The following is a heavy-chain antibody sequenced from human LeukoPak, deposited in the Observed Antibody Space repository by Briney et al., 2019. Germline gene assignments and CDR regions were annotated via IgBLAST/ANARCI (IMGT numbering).Heavy chain of an antibody. CDR2: IYYSGST. CDR3: ARVKLERGKSIWFDP. Sequence: SETLSLTCAVSGGSISSSNWWSWVRQPPGKGLEWIGYIYYSGSTNYNPSLKSRVTISVDTSKNQFSLKLSSVTAADTAVYYCARVKLERGKSIWFDPWGQGTLVTVSS. D-gene: IGHD1-1*01. V-gene: IGHV4-4*02. CDR1: GGSISSSNW. J-gene: IGHJ5*02.